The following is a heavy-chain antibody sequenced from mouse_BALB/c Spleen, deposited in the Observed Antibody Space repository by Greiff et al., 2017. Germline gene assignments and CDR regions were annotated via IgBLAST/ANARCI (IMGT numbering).Heavy chain of an antibody. D-gene: IGHD1-1*01. Sequence: VQLQQSGAELVKPGASVKLSCTASGFNIKDTYMHWVKQRPEQGLEWIGRIDPANGNTKYDPKFQGKATITADTSSNTAYLQLSSLTSEDTAVYYCARATTVGYFDVWGAGTTVTVAS. CDR3: ARATTVGYFDV. J-gene: IGHJ1*01. CDR2: IDPANGNT. CDR1: GFNIKDTY. V-gene: IGHV14-3*02.